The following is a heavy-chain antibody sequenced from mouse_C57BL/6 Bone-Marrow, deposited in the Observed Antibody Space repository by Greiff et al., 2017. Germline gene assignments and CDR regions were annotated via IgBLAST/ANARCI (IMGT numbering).Heavy chain of an antibody. CDR2: IEPEDGET. V-gene: IGHV14-2*01. D-gene: IGHD3-2*02. CDR1: GFNIKDYY. CDR3: ARAAQAPGPRVSFDY. Sequence: VQLQQSGAELVKPGASVKLSCTASGFNIKDYYMHWVKQRTEQGLEWIGRIEPEDGETKYAPKFQGKATITADTPSNTAYLQLSSLTSEDTAVYYCARAAQAPGPRVSFDYWGQGTTLTVSS. J-gene: IGHJ2*01.